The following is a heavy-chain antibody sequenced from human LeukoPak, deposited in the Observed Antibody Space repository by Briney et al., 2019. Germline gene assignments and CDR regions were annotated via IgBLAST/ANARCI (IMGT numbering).Heavy chain of an antibody. J-gene: IGHJ5*02. V-gene: IGHV4-59*01. CDR3: ARGDYSSYDNWFDP. CDR2: IYYSGST. D-gene: IGHD4-11*01. Sequence: SETLSLTCTVSGGSISSYYWSWIRQPPGKGLEWIGYIYYSGSTNYNPSLKSRVTISVDTSKNQFSLKLSSVTAADTAVYYCARGDYSSYDNWFDPWGQGTLVTVSS. CDR1: GGSISSYY.